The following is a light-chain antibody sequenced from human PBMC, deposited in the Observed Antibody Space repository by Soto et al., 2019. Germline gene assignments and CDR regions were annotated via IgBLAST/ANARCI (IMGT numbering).Light chain of an antibody. CDR2: DVS. J-gene: IGLJ1*01. CDR1: SSDVGGYNY. V-gene: IGLV2-14*01. Sequence: QSVLTQPASVSGSPGQSITISCTGTSSDVGGYNYVSWYQQHPGKAPKLMIYDVSNRPSGVSNRFSGSKSGNTASLTTSWLQVEDEADYYCSSYTSSSTPLYVFGTGTKVTVL. CDR3: SSYTSSSTPLYV.